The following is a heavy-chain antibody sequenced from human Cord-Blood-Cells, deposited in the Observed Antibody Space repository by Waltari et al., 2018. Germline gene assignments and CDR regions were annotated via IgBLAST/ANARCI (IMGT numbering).Heavy chain of an antibody. V-gene: IGHV1-2*07. Sequence: QVQLVQSGAEVKKPGASVKVSCKASGYTFTGYYMHWVRQAPGQGLEWMGWINANSGGTNCAHKLQGRVTMTRDTSISTAYMELSRLRSDDTAVYYCARGGFWGSDYWGQGTLVTVSS. CDR3: ARGGFWGSDY. CDR1: GYTFTGYY. CDR2: INANSGGT. J-gene: IGHJ4*02. D-gene: IGHD7-27*01.